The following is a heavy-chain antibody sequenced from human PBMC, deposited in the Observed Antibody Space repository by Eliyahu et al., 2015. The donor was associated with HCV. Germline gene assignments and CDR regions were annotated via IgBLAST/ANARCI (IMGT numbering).Heavy chain of an antibody. J-gene: IGHJ4*02. CDR3: AKDPESGYSGYDYVPSFGY. CDR2: ISGSGGST. V-gene: IGHV3-23*04. CDR1: GFTFSSYA. Sequence: EVQLVESGGGLVQPGGSLRLSCAASGFTFSSYAXSWVRQAPGKGLEWVSXISGSGGSTYYADSVKGRFTISRDNSKNTLYLQMNSLRAEDTAVYYCAKDPESGYSGYDYVPSFGYWGQGTLVTVSS. D-gene: IGHD5-12*01.